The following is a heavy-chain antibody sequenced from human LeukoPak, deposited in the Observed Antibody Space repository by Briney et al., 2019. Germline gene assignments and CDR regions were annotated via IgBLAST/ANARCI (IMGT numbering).Heavy chain of an antibody. CDR3: ARGPTDYGSGSYGMDV. J-gene: IGHJ6*02. CDR2: MNPNSGNT. Sequence: ASVKVSCKASGYTFTSYDINWVRQATGQGLEWMGWMNPNSGNTGYAQKFQGRVTMTRNTSISTAYMELSSLRSEDPAVYYCARGPTDYGSGSYGMDVWGQGTTVTVSS. D-gene: IGHD3-10*01. V-gene: IGHV1-8*01. CDR1: GYTFTSYD.